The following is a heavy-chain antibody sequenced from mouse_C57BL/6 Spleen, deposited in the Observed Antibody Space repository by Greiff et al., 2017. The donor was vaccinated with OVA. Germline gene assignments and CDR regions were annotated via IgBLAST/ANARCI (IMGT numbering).Heavy chain of an antibody. J-gene: IGHJ4*01. CDR3: ARERDDYDDAMDY. CDR2: IYPRDGST. D-gene: IGHD2-4*01. V-gene: IGHV1-85*01. Sequence: VQLQQSGPELVKPGASVKLSCKASGYTFTSYDINWVKQRPGQGLEWIGWIYPRDGSTKYNEKFKGKATLTVDTSSSTAYKELHSLTSEDSAVYFCARERDDYDDAMDYWGQGTSVTVSS. CDR1: GYTFTSYD.